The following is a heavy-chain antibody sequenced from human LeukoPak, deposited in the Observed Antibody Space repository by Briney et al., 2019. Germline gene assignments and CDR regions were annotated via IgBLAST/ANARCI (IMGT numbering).Heavy chain of an antibody. J-gene: IGHJ6*03. D-gene: IGHD6-13*01. CDR1: GLTLSSYA. Sequence: GGPLSLSCAASGLTLSSYAMPWVRKAPGKGLEWVAKKKKVGSETYYVDSVKGRFTISRDNAKNSLYLQMNSLRAEDTAVYYCARGGFGSSSWYNYYYYYMDVWGKGTTVTVSS. CDR3: ARGGFGSSSWYNYYYYYMDV. V-gene: IGHV3-7*01. CDR2: KKKVGSET.